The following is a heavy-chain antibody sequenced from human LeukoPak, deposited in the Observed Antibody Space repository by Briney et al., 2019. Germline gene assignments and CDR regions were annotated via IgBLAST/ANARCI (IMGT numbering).Heavy chain of an antibody. CDR1: GGSISSYY. CDR3: ARDRRRGYCSGGSCYWGFDY. V-gene: IGHV4-34*01. D-gene: IGHD2-15*01. CDR2: IDHSGST. J-gene: IGHJ4*02. Sequence: SETLSLTCTVSGGSISSYYWSWIRQPPRKGLEWIGEIDHSGSTNYNPSLKSRVTISVDTSKNQSSLKLSSVTAADTAVYYCARDRRRGYCSGGSCYWGFDYWGQGTLVTVSS.